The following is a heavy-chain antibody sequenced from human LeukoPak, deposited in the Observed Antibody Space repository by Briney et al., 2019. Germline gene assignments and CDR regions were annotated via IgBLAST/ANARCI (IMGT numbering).Heavy chain of an antibody. V-gene: IGHV4-4*07. CDR1: GDSISSYY. D-gene: IGHD3-3*01. CDR3: AREYDFWSGALDY. CDR2: VYASRSA. Sequence: PSETLSLTCSVSGDSISSYYWTWIRQPAGKGLEWIGRVYASRSANYNPSLKSRVTMSVDTSKNQFSLKLNSVTAADTAVYYCAREYDFWSGALDYWGQGTLVTVSS. J-gene: IGHJ4*02.